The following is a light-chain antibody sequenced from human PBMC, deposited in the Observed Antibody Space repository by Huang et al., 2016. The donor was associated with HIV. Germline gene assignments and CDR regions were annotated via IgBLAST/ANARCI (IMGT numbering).Light chain of an antibody. J-gene: IGKJ3*01. CDR3: LQLNSYPGT. Sequence: IQLPQSPSSLSASVGDRVTITCWASQDISGYLAWYQQKPGKAPKLLIYAASTVESGVPARFNGSGSGTEFTLTINNLQPEDFATYYCLQLNSYPGTFGPGTNVDV. V-gene: IGKV1-9*01. CDR1: QDISGY. CDR2: AAS.